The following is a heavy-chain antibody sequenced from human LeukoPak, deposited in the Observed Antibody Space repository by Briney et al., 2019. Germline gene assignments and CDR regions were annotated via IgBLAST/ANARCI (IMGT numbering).Heavy chain of an antibody. CDR2: ISGGST. D-gene: IGHD3-10*01. V-gene: IGHV3-38-3*01. Sequence: GGSLRLSCAVSGFTVSSNEMTWVRQAPGKGLEWVSSISGGSTYYSDSRKARFAISRDNSKNTLHLQMNSLRAEDTAVYYCASLKDDYYYMDVWGKGTTVTVSS. CDR3: ASLKDDYYYMDV. J-gene: IGHJ6*03. CDR1: GFTVSSNE.